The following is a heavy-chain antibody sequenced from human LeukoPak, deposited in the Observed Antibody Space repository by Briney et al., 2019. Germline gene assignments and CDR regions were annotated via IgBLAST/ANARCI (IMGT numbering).Heavy chain of an antibody. J-gene: IGHJ5*02. D-gene: IGHD3-3*01. Sequence: SETLSLTCSVSGGSISGYYWSWIRQPPGKGLEWIGYIYYSGSTNYNPSLKSRVTMSVDTPKIQFSLNLTSVTAADTAVYYCARDFGSGREEGWFDPWGQGTLVTVSS. V-gene: IGHV4-59*01. CDR2: IYYSGST. CDR3: ARDFGSGREEGWFDP. CDR1: GGSISGYY.